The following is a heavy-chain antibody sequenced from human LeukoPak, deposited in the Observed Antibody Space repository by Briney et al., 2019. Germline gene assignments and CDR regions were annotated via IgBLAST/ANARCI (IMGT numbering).Heavy chain of an antibody. V-gene: IGHV1-69*01. D-gene: IGHD3-10*01. CDR1: GGTFSSYA. CDR3: ATYTYGSGSYYNVHDYYYGMDV. CDR2: IIPIFGTA. J-gene: IGHJ6*02. Sequence: ASVKASCKASGGTFSSYAISWVRQAPGQGLEWMGGIIPIFGTANYAQKFQGRVTITADESTSTAYMELSSLRSEDTAVYYCATYTYGSGSYYNVHDYYYGMDVWGQGTTVTVSS.